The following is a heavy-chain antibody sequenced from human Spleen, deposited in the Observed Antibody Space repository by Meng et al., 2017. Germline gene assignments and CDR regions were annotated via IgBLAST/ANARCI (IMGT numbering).Heavy chain of an antibody. J-gene: IGHJ4*02. Sequence: GESLKISCAASGFTFSRNWMHWVRQTPGKGLVWVSHVNGEGSGTSYADSVKGRFTISRDDAKNTVYLQMNSLRAEDTAVYYCARDADWVIFDHWGQGALVTVSS. CDR2: VNGEGSGT. V-gene: IGHV3-74*01. CDR1: GFTFSRNW. CDR3: ARDADWVIFDH. D-gene: IGHD3-9*01.